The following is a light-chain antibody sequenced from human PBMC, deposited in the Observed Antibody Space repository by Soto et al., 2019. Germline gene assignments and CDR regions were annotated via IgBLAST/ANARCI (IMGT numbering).Light chain of an antibody. V-gene: IGKV3-15*01. CDR3: QQYKNWPRMYT. Sequence: EIVMTQSPATLSLSPGERATLSCRASQSVSSNLAWYQQKPGQAPRLLIYGASTRATGIPARFSGSVSGTEFTLTISSLQSEDFALYHCQQYKNWPRMYTFGQGTKLEIK. J-gene: IGKJ2*01. CDR2: GAS. CDR1: QSVSSN.